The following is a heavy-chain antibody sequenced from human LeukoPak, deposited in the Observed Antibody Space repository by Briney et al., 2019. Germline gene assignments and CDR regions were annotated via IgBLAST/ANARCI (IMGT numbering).Heavy chain of an antibody. CDR2: ISGSGGST. V-gene: IGHV3-23*01. J-gene: IGHJ4*02. CDR1: GFTFSSCA. D-gene: IGHD3-22*01. Sequence: GALRLCCAASGFTFSSCAMSWVRQAPGKGLEWVSAISGSGGSTYYADSVKGRFTISRDNSKNTLYLQMNSLRAEDTAVYYCAKDRAITMIVVVMRGPFDYWGQGTLVTVSS. CDR3: AKDRAITMIVVVMRGPFDY.